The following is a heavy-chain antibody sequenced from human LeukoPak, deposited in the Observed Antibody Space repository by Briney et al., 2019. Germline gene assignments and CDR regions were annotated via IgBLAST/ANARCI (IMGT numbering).Heavy chain of an antibody. D-gene: IGHD1-7*01. Sequence: PGGSLRLSCAVSGFTFDDYAMHWVRQVPGKGLEWVSGISWNSDTIDLADSVKGRFTISRDNAKNSLYLQMNSLRAEDTAVYYCARSSRELGGYAPWELMPPFDYWGQGTLVTVSS. CDR1: GFTFDDYA. CDR3: ARSSRELGGYAPWELMPPFDY. V-gene: IGHV3-9*01. J-gene: IGHJ4*02. CDR2: ISWNSDTI.